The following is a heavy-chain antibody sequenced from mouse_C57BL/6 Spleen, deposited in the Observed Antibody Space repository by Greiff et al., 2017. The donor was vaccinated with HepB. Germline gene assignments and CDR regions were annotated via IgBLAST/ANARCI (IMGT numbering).Heavy chain of an antibody. J-gene: IGHJ4*01. CDR3: ARDGNYGYYYAMDY. D-gene: IGHD2-1*01. V-gene: IGHV1-18*01. CDR1: GYTFTDYN. Sequence: VQLQQSGPELVKPGASVKIPCKASGYTFTDYNMDWVKQSHGKSLEWIGDIIPNNGGTIYNQKFKGKATLTVDKSSSTAYMELRSLTSEDTAVYYCARDGNYGYYYAMDYWGQGTSVTVSS. CDR2: IIPNNGGT.